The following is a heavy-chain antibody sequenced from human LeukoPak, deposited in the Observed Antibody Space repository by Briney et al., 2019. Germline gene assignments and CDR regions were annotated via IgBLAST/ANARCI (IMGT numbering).Heavy chain of an antibody. Sequence: GGSLRLSCAASGFTFSNYAMSWVRQAPGKGLEWVSAISGSGGSTYYADSVKGRFTISRDNSKNTLYLQMNSLRAEDTAVYYCAKDRSGLITFGGVIVDGGDAFDIWGQGTMVTVSS. D-gene: IGHD3-16*02. CDR1: GFTFSNYA. V-gene: IGHV3-23*01. CDR2: ISGSGGST. CDR3: AKDRSGLITFGGVIVDGGDAFDI. J-gene: IGHJ3*02.